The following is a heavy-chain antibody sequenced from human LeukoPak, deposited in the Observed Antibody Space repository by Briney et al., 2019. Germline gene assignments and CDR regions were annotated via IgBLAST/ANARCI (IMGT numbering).Heavy chain of an antibody. CDR1: GGSFSGYY. CDR3: AREKDFSLWDAAVDY. Sequence: KSSETLSLTCAVYGGSFSGYYWSWIRQPPGKGLEWIGEINHSGSSGSTNYNPSLKSRFTMSVDTSKIQFSLKLSSVTAADTAVYYCAREKDFSLWDAAVDYWGQGTLVTVSS. J-gene: IGHJ4*02. V-gene: IGHV4-34*01. CDR2: INHSGSSGST. D-gene: IGHD3-3*01.